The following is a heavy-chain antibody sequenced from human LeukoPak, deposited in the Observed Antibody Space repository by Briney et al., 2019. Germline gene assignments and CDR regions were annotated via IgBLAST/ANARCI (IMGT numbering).Heavy chain of an antibody. CDR2: INHSGST. V-gene: IGHV4-34*01. CDR1: GGSFSGYY. Sequence: PSDTLSLTCAVYGGSFSGYYWSWIRQPPGKGREWIGEINHSGSTNYNPSLKTRVTISVDTSKNQFSLKLSSVTAADTAVYYCARGLRSGGSYPYFDYWGQGTLVTVSS. J-gene: IGHJ4*02. D-gene: IGHD2-15*01. CDR3: ARGLRSGGSYPYFDY.